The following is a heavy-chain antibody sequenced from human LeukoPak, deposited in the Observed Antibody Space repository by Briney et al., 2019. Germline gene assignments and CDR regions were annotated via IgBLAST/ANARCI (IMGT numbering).Heavy chain of an antibody. D-gene: IGHD3-10*01. CDR3: ARRVTRITMVRGVKGDAFDI. CDR2: SYYSGST. J-gene: IGHJ3*02. CDR1: GGSISSGGYY. Sequence: SQTLSLTCTVSGGSISSGGYYWSWIRQHPGKGLEWIGNSYYSGSTYYTPSLKSRVTISVDTSKNQFSLKLSSVTAADTAVYYCARRVTRITMVRGVKGDAFDIWGQGTMITVSS. V-gene: IGHV4-31*03.